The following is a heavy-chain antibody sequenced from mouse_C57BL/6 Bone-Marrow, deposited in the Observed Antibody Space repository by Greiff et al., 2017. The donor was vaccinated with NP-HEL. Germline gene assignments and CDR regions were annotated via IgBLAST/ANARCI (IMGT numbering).Heavy chain of an antibody. CDR1: GYTFTSYG. V-gene: IGHV1-81*01. J-gene: IGHJ1*03. CDR2: IYPRSGNT. Sequence: VQGVESGAELARPGASVKLSCKASGYTFTSYGISWVKQRTGQGLEWIGEIYPRSGNTYYNEKFKGKATLTADKSSSTAYMELRSLTSEDSAVYFCARDDCWYFDVWGTGTTVTVSS. CDR3: ARDDCWYFDV. D-gene: IGHD2-4*01.